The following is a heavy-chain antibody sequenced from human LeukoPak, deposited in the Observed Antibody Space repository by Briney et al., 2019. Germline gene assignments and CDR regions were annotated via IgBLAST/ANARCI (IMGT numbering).Heavy chain of an antibody. CDR3: AKDKASTMEWELRNWFDP. D-gene: IGHD1-26*01. J-gene: IGHJ5*02. CDR1: GFTFSSYA. V-gene: IGHV3-30-3*01. CDR2: ISYDGSDK. Sequence: PGRSLRLSCAASGFTFSSYAMHWVRQAPGKGLEWVTIISYDGSDKYYADSVKGRFTISRDNSKNTLYLQMNSLRAEDTAVYYCAKDKASTMEWELRNWFDPWGQGTLVTVSS.